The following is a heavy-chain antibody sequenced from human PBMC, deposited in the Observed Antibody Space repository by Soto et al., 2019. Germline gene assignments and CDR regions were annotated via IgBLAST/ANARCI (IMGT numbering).Heavy chain of an antibody. V-gene: IGHV1-3*01. J-gene: IGHJ4*02. Sequence: ASVKVSCKASGYTFTSYAMHWVRQAPGQRLEWMGWINAGNGNTKYSQKFQGRVTITRDTSASTAYMELSSLRSDDTAVYYCAREWEAVAGDYIDYWGQGTLVTVSS. D-gene: IGHD6-19*01. CDR3: AREWEAVAGDYIDY. CDR2: INAGNGNT. CDR1: GYTFTSYA.